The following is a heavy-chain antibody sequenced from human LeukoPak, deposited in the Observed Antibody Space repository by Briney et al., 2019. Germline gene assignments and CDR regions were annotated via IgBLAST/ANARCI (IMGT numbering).Heavy chain of an antibody. D-gene: IGHD6-19*01. Sequence: AXHXXXXAPGQRRXWMGCVNAGNGNKKYSQKFQGRVTITRDTSASTAYMELSSLRSEDTAVYYCARVVAGVFDYWGQGTLVTVSS. J-gene: IGHJ4*02. CDR3: ARVVAGVFDY. V-gene: IGHV1-3*01. CDR1: A. CDR2: VNAGNGNK.